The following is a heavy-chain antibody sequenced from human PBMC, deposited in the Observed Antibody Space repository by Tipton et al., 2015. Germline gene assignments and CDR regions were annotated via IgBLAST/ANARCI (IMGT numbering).Heavy chain of an antibody. J-gene: IGHJ6*02. CDR1: GGSVTSGSYY. Sequence: GLVKPSENLSLTCTVSGGSVTSGSYYWSWIRQPPGKGLEWIGYISFSDTTHYNPSLKSRITISLNTSKNPFSLKMSSVTAADTAVYFCARDLEHGMDVWGQGTTVTVS. CDR3: ARDLEHGMDV. V-gene: IGHV4-61*01. CDR2: ISFSDTT.